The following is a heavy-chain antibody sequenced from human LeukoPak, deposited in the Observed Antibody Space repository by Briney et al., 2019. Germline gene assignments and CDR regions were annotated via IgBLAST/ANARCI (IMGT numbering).Heavy chain of an antibody. CDR2: IHYSETT. J-gene: IGHJ4*02. Sequence: PSETLSLTCTVSGGSISSSSYYWGWIRQPPGKGLVWIASIHYSETTYYNPSLKSRVTISVDTSKNHFSLKLSSVTAADTAVYYCARGPTYQPIDYWGQGTLVTVSS. CDR3: ARGPTYQPIDY. CDR1: GGSISSSSYY. V-gene: IGHV4-39*02. D-gene: IGHD2-2*01.